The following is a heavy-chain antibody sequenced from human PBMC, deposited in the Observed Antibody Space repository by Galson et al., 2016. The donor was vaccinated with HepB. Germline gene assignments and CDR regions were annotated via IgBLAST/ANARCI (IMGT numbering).Heavy chain of an antibody. CDR2: ISSDGNTT. CDR3: TRDLATVADTWFDP. Sequence: SLRLSCAASGFTFRDYYMHWARQGSGRGLMWVSRISSDGNTTAYADSVKGRFTISRDNAKNTLYLQMNSLRAEDTAMYFCTRDLATVADTWFDPWGQGTLVTVSS. V-gene: IGHV3-74*01. D-gene: IGHD6-19*01. CDR1: GFTFRDYY. J-gene: IGHJ5*02.